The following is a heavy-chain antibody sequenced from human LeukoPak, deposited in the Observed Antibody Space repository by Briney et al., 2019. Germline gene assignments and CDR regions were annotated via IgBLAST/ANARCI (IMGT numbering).Heavy chain of an antibody. CDR2: ISYDGSDK. Sequence: PGGSLRLSCAASGFNFSDHSMHWVRQAPGKGLEWVTVISYDGSDKFYTDSVKGRFLISRDNSKNTLYLQMSSLKTEDTAVYYCTSGPLTGTTNYWGQGTLVTVSS. CDR3: TSGPLTGTTNY. D-gene: IGHD1-7*01. CDR1: GFNFSDHS. V-gene: IGHV3-30*04. J-gene: IGHJ4*02.